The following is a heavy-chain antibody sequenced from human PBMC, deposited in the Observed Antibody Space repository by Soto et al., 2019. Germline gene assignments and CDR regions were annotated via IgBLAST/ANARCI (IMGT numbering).Heavy chain of an antibody. J-gene: IGHJ3*02. CDR2: IYYSGST. Sequence: SETLSLTCAVYGGSFSGYDWSWIRQPPGKGLEWIGYIYYSGSTNYNPSLKSRVTISVDTSKNQFSLKLSSVTAADTAVYYCARTGPDYYDSSGYYYPDAFDIWGQGTMVTVSS. CDR3: ARTGPDYYDSSGYYYPDAFDI. D-gene: IGHD3-22*01. V-gene: IGHV4-59*01. CDR1: GGSFSGYD.